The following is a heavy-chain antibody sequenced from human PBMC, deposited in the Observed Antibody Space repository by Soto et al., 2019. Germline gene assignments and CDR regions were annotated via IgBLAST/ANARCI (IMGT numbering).Heavy chain of an antibody. CDR1: GYTFTSYG. CDR2: ISAYNGNT. J-gene: IGHJ4*02. D-gene: IGHD6-19*01. CDR3: ARDFGIAVAGTGDY. V-gene: IGHV1-18*01. Sequence: GSSVKVAFKASGYTFTSYGISCVRQAPGQGLEWMGWISAYNGNTNYAQKLQGRVTMTTDTSTSTAYMELRSLRSDDTAVYYCARDFGIAVAGTGDYWGQGTLVTVSS.